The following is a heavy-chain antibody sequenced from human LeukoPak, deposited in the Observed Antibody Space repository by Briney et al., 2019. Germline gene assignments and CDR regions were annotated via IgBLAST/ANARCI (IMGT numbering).Heavy chain of an antibody. CDR1: GGSFSGYY. D-gene: IGHD3/OR15-3a*01. J-gene: IGHJ4*02. V-gene: IGHV4-34*01. CDR2: IYYTGNT. CDR3: ARQTGSGLFILP. Sequence: SEILSLTCDVYGGSFSGYYWSWIRQPPGMGLEWIGSIYYTGNTYYNASLKSQVSISIDTSKNQFSLKLTSVTAADTAVYYCARQTGSGLFILPGGQGTLVTVSS.